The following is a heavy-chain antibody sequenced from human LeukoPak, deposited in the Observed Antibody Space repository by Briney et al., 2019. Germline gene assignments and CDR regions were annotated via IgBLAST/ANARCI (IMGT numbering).Heavy chain of an antibody. CDR2: INHSGST. D-gene: IGHD3-9*01. V-gene: IGHV4-34*01. CDR3: ARIPINSYFDY. Sequence: KPSETLSLTCAVYGGSFSGYYWSWIRQPPGKGLEWIGEINHSGSTNYNPSLKSRVTISVDTSKNQFSLKLSSVTAADTAVYYCARIPINSYFDYWGQGTLVTVSS. J-gene: IGHJ4*02. CDR1: GGSFSGYY.